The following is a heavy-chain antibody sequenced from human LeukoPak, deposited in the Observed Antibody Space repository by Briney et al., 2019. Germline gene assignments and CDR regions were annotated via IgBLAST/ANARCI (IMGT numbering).Heavy chain of an antibody. CDR3: AKGGHCTSTSCYYFDS. V-gene: IGHV3-33*06. Sequence: PGGSLRLSCAASGFTFSNSDMHWVRQAPGKGLEWVAVTWDNGNNKYYGDSVNGRFTISRDNSKNTLHLQMNSLRPEDSAIYYCAKGGHCTSTSCYYFDSWGQGALVTVSA. CDR2: TWDNGNNK. CDR1: GFTFSNSD. D-gene: IGHD2-2*01. J-gene: IGHJ4*02.